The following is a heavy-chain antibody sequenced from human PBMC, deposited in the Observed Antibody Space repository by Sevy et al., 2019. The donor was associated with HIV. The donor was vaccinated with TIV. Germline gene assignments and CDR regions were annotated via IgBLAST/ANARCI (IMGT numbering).Heavy chain of an antibody. Sequence: GGSLRLSCAASGFTFSSYGMHWVRQAPGKGLEWVAFIRYDGSNKYYADSVKGRFTISRDNSMNTLYLQMNSLRAEDTAVYYGATSRYCSGGSCYEADYYYGMDVWGQGTTVTVSS. D-gene: IGHD2-15*01. CDR2: IRYDGSNK. CDR1: GFTFSSYG. V-gene: IGHV3-30*02. CDR3: ATSRYCSGGSCYEADYYYGMDV. J-gene: IGHJ6*02.